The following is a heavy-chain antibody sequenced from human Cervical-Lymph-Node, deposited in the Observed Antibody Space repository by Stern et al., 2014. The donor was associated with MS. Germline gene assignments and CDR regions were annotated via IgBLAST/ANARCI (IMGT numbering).Heavy chain of an antibody. CDR3: ARRVLVAMGGYPKTLDV. Sequence: EVQLVQSGGDLVQPGGSLKLSCAASGFTFSRYWMTWVRQAPGKGLEWVANIKEDGSEQYYVDSVKGRFTMSRDNAKNSLYLQMNSLRAEDTAVYYCARRVLVAMGGYPKTLDVWGRGTTVTVSS. D-gene: IGHD2-2*01. J-gene: IGHJ6*02. V-gene: IGHV3-7*01. CDR1: GFTFSRYW. CDR2: IKEDGSEQ.